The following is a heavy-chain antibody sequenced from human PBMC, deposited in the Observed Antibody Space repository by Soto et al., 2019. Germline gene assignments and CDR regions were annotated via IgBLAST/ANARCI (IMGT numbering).Heavy chain of an antibody. CDR1: GFTFNIYG. Sequence: GRSLKRYCAASGFTFNIYGMHWVRQAPDKGLEWVALISYDGSNQYYADSVKGRFTISRDNSKNTLFLQMNSLRADDTAVYYCAKDQASGQGSFDSWGQGTLVTAPQ. CDR3: AKDQASGQGSFDS. J-gene: IGHJ4*02. V-gene: IGHV3-30*18. CDR2: ISYDGSNQ.